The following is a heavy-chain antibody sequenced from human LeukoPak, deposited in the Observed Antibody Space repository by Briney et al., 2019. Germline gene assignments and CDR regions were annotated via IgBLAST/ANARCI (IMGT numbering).Heavy chain of an antibody. CDR2: IYYSGST. V-gene: IGHV4-39*07. Sequence: SETLSLTCTVSGGSISSSSYYWGWIRQPPGKGLEWIGSIYYSGSTYYNPSLKSRVTISVDTSKNQFSLKLSSVTAADTAVYYCARGDRGYSYGLGSGWFDPWGQGTLVTVSS. J-gene: IGHJ5*02. D-gene: IGHD5-18*01. CDR1: GGSISSSSYY. CDR3: ARGDRGYSYGLGSGWFDP.